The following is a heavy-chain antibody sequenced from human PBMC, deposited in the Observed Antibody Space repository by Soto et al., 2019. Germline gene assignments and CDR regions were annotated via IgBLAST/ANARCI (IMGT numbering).Heavy chain of an antibody. Sequence: PSETLSLTCTVSGGSISSGDYYWSWIRQPPGKGLEWIGYIYYSGSTYYNPSLKSRLTISVDTSKNQFSLKLSSVTAADTAVYYCARGRIQLWLRLYYYYGMDGWGQGTTVTVSS. CDR1: GGSISSGDYY. J-gene: IGHJ6*02. D-gene: IGHD5-18*01. V-gene: IGHV4-30-4*01. CDR3: ARGRIQLWLRLYYYYGMDG. CDR2: IYYSGST.